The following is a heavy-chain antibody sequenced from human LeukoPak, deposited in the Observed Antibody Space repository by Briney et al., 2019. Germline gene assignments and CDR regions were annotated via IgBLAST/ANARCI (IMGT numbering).Heavy chain of an antibody. D-gene: IGHD3-22*01. J-gene: IGHJ4*02. Sequence: SETLSLTCAVYGGSFSGYYWSWIRQPPGKGLEWIGEINHSGSTNYNPSLKSRVTISVDTSKNQFPLKLSSVTAADTAVYYCARGFKYYYDSSGSNPSFDYWGQGTLVLVPS. CDR1: GGSFSGYY. CDR3: ARGFKYYYDSSGSNPSFDY. V-gene: IGHV4-34*01. CDR2: INHSGST.